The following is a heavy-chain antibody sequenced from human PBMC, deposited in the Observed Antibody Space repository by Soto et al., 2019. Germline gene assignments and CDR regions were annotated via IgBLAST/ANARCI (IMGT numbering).Heavy chain of an antibody. D-gene: IGHD3-10*01. V-gene: IGHV1-46*01. CDR3: AGCRPDGSGSYSYYYGIED. J-gene: IGHJ6*02. CDR1: GYTFTSYY. CDR2: INPSGGST. Sequence: GASVKVSCKASGYTFTSYYMHWVRQAPGQGLEWMGIINPSGGSTSYAQKFQGRVTMTRDTSTSTVYMELSSLRSEDTAVYYCAGCRPDGSGSYSYYYGIEDWGQGTTVTVSS.